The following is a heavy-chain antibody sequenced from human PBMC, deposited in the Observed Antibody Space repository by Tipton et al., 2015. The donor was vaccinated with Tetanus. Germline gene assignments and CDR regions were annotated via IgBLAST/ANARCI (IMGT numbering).Heavy chain of an antibody. V-gene: IGHV4-39*01. Sequence: TLSLTCTVSGDSINSANSYWGWIRQPPGRGLEWIGTIYFSGSPYYNPSLKSRVTIYVDTSRNQFSLRLTSVTAADTAVYYCARRVHPLYVPFSSWGQGTLVTVSS. J-gene: IGHJ5*02. CDR2: IYFSGSP. D-gene: IGHD2-8*01. CDR3: ARRVHPLYVPFSS. CDR1: GDSINSANSY.